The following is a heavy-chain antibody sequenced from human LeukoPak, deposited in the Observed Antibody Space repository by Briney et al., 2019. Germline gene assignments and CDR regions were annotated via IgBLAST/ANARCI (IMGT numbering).Heavy chain of an antibody. CDR3: AKDPNPFYDFWSGYK. J-gene: IGHJ4*02. CDR1: GFTFAGHT. D-gene: IGHD3-3*01. CDR2: IGGRDDRT. V-gene: IGHV3-23*01. Sequence: GGSLRLSCAASGFTFAGHTMTWLRQAPGKGLGWVSIIGGRDDRTYYADSVEGRFTISRDNSKNILYLQMSSLRAEDTAVYYCAKDPNPFYDFWSGYKWGQGTVVTVSS.